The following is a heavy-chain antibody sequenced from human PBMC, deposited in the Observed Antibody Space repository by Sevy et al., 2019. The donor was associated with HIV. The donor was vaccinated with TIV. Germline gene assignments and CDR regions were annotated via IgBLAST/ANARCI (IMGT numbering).Heavy chain of an antibody. CDR3: AKDDAPSLYYGSGSYSDY. CDR1: GFTFSSNA. CDR2: ISGSGGST. V-gene: IGHV3-23*01. D-gene: IGHD3-10*01. Sequence: GGSLRLSCAASGFTFSSNAMSWVRQAPGKGLEWVSAISGSGGSTYYADSVKGRFTISRDNSKNTLYLQMNSLRAEDTAVYYCAKDDAPSLYYGSGSYSDYWGQGTLVTVSS. J-gene: IGHJ4*02.